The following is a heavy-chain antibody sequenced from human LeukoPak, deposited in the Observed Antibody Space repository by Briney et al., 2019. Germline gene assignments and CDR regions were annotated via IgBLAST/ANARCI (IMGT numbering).Heavy chain of an antibody. Sequence: PGGSLRLSCAASGFTFDDYALPWVRQAPGKGLEWVAGITWNSNSRGYADSVKGRFTISRDNAKNSLYLQMNSLRAEDTALYYCAKDRAATYYYGMDVWGQGTTVTVS. D-gene: IGHD1-26*01. CDR1: GFTFDDYA. J-gene: IGHJ6*02. CDR3: AKDRAATYYYGMDV. V-gene: IGHV3-9*01. CDR2: ITWNSNSR.